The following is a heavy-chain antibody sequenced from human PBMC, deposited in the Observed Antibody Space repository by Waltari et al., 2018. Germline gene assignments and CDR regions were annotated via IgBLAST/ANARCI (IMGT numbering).Heavy chain of an antibody. V-gene: IGHV4-39*01. CDR1: GGPIRRSVYY. J-gene: IGHJ4*02. CDR3: ARQSYYDESGHD. Sequence: QLELQESGPGLVKPSETLSLTCSVSGGPIRRSVYYWVWIRQPPGKGLEWIGSIYYSGTTYYNPSLNSRVTISVDTSKNQFSLKLTSVTAADTAMYFCARQSYYDESGHDWGQGTLVTVSS. D-gene: IGHD3-22*01. CDR2: IYYSGTT.